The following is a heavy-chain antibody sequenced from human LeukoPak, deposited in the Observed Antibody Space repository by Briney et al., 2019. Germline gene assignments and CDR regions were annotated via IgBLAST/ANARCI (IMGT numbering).Heavy chain of an antibody. CDR2: ISAYNGNT. Sequence: GASVKVSCKASGYTFTSYGISWVRQAPGQGLEWMGWISAYNGNTNYAQKLQGRVTMTTDTSTSTAYMELRSLRSDDTAVYYCARWSGITIFGVVNDWGQGTLVTVSS. CDR1: GYTFTSYG. V-gene: IGHV1-18*01. CDR3: ARWSGITIFGVVND. J-gene: IGHJ4*02. D-gene: IGHD3-3*01.